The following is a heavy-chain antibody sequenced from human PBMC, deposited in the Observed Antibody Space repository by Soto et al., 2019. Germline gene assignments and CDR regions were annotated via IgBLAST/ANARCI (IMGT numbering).Heavy chain of an antibody. V-gene: IGHV4-38-2*01. CDR1: GYSITSVHY. CDR3: ARRIEMTTMKTGMDV. J-gene: IGHJ6*02. CDR2: IHHSGST. Sequence: SETLSLTCDVSGYSITSVHYWGWIRQPPGKGLEWIGIIHHSGSTYYSPSLKSRVTISIDSSRNRFSLKVTSVTAADTAVYYCARRIEMTTMKTGMDVWGQGTTVTVYS.